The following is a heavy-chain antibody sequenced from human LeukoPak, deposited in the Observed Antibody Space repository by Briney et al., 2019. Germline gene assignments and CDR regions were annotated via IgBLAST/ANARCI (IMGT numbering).Heavy chain of an antibody. CDR2: ISWSGTTT. V-gene: IGHV3-9*01. D-gene: IGHD3-16*01. CDR3: AKDESTGGFAPGYFYGMGV. Sequence: PGGSLRLSCAASGFTFSSYAMSWVRQAPGKGLEWVSGISWSGTTTGYADSVKGRFTISRDSAKNSLYLQMDSLRVEDTALCYCAKDESTGGFAPGYFYGMGVWGQGTTVTVSS. J-gene: IGHJ6*02. CDR1: GFTFSSYA.